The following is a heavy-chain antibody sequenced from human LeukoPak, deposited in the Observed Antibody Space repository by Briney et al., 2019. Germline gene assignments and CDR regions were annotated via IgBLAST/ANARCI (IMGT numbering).Heavy chain of an antibody. D-gene: IGHD3-16*01. J-gene: IGHJ4*02. Sequence: GGSLRLSCAASGFTFTNYWMHWVRQAPGKGLVWVSHINTDGSSTNYADSMKGRFTISRDNAKNTLYLQMNSLRAEDTAVYYCARDPGAYFDYWGQGTLVTVSS. CDR1: GFTFTNYW. CDR2: INTDGSST. CDR3: ARDPGAYFDY. V-gene: IGHV3-74*01.